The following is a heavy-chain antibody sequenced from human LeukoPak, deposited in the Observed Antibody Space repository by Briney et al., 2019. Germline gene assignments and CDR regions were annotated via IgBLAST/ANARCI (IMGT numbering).Heavy chain of an antibody. V-gene: IGHV1-69*13. J-gene: IGHJ4*02. D-gene: IGHD3-22*01. CDR3: AREPHQDYYDSSGYYTYYFDY. CDR1: GYTFTSYY. CDR2: IIPIFGTA. Sequence: VASVKVSCKASGYTFTSYYMHWVRQAPGQGLEWMGGIIPIFGTANYAQKFQGRVTITADESTSTAYMELSSLRSEDTAVYYCAREPHQDYYDSSGYYTYYFDYWGQGTLVTVSS.